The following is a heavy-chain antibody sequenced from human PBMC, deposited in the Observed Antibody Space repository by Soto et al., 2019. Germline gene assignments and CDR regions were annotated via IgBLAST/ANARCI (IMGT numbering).Heavy chain of an antibody. D-gene: IGHD3-3*01. CDR3: ARDLGYDSTEDWFDP. Sequence: SETLSLTYTVSGGSISSYYWSWIRQPPGKGLEWIGYIYYSGSTNYNPSLKSRVTISVDTSKNQFSLKLSSVTAADTAVYYCARDLGYDSTEDWFDPWGQGTLVTVSS. CDR2: IYYSGST. J-gene: IGHJ5*02. CDR1: GGSISSYY. V-gene: IGHV4-59*01.